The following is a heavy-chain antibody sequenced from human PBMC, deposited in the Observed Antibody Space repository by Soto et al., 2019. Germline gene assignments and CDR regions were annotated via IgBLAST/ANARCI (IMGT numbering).Heavy chain of an antibody. CDR3: ARGYSSSWSFDP. CDR2: IYYSGST. V-gene: IGHV4-31*03. D-gene: IGHD6-13*01. Sequence: TLSLTCTFSGPSISSGGYYWSWIRQHPGKGLEWIGYIYYSGSTYYNPSLKSRVTISVDTSKNQFSLKLSSVTAADTAVYYCARGYSSSWSFDPWGQGTLVTVSS. J-gene: IGHJ5*02. CDR1: GPSISSGGYY.